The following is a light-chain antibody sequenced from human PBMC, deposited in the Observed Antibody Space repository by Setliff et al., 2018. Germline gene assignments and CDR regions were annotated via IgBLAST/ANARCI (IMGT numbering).Light chain of an antibody. CDR1: QGITNG. CDR2: DAS. V-gene: IGKV1D-13*01. Sequence: AIQLTQSPASLSASVGDSVTISCRASQGITNGLAWYQQKPGKPPRVLIYDASRLEIGVPSRFSGSVSGTDFTLTISGLQPEDFATYYCQQFKNYPLSFGGGTKVDIK. CDR3: QQFKNYPLS. J-gene: IGKJ4*01.